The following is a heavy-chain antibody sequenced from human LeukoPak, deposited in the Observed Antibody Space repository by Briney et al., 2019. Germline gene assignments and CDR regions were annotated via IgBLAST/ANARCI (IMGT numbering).Heavy chain of an antibody. Sequence: QPGGSLRLSCAVSGFSVSSKYMNWVRRAPGKGLEWVSTIYDDDKTNYSDSLKGSFIVSRDSSKNTLHLQMASLRAEDTAMYFCTMATHWLNFDYWGQGALVTVSS. J-gene: IGHJ4*02. CDR3: TMATHWLNFDY. CDR1: GFSVSSKY. V-gene: IGHV3-66*01. D-gene: IGHD3-16*01. CDR2: IYDDDKT.